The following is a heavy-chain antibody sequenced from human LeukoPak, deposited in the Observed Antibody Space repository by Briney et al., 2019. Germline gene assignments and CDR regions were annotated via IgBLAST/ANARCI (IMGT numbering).Heavy chain of an antibody. D-gene: IGHD5-24*01. CDR3: APEGDGYILFDY. CDR2: IWYDGSNK. Sequence: PGGSLRLSCAASGFNFFTYGMHWVRQAPGKGLEWVAVIWYDGSNKYYADSVKGRFTISRDNSKNTLYLQMNSLRVEDTAVYYCAPEGDGYILFDYWGQGTLVTVSS. V-gene: IGHV3-30*02. J-gene: IGHJ4*02. CDR1: GFNFFTYG.